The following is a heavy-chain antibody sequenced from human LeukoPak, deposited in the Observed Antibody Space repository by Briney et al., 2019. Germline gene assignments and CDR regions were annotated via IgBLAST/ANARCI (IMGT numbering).Heavy chain of an antibody. V-gene: IGHV4-59*01. CDR2: IYYTGST. D-gene: IGHD1-26*01. CDR1: GGSINNYY. Sequence: SETLSLTCTVSGGSINNYYWSWVRQPPGAGLEWLAYIYYTGSTNYNPSLKSRVTISVDTSKNQFSLKLSSVTAADTAVYYCARDTGGSYHYWGQGTLVTVSS. J-gene: IGHJ4*02. CDR3: ARDTGGSYHY.